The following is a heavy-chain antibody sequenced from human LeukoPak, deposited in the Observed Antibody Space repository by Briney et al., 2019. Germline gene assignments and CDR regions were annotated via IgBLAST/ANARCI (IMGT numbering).Heavy chain of an antibody. CDR3: ARQGDSSWLNKFDY. Sequence: GESLKISCKGSGYSFTSYWIGWVRQMPGKGLEWMGIIYPGDSDTKYSLSFQGQVTISADKSIGTAYLQWSSLKAPDTAMYYCARQGDSSWLNKFDYWGQGTLVTVSS. D-gene: IGHD6-13*01. CDR1: GYSFTSYW. CDR2: IYPGDSDT. J-gene: IGHJ4*02. V-gene: IGHV5-51*01.